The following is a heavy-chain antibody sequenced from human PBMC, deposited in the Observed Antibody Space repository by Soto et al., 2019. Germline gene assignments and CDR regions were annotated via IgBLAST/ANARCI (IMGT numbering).Heavy chain of an antibody. CDR3: ATNPLY. CDR1: GVAFSDGC. J-gene: IGHJ4*02. CDR2: IKSNADGGTT. V-gene: IGHV3-15*07. Sequence: GGSVRLCVAAAGVAFSDGCRNWVRQTPGKGLEWVGRIKSNADGGTTDYAAPVKGRFTISRDDSKNTLYLQMNSLKTEDTAVYYCATNPLYWGRGTLVTVSS.